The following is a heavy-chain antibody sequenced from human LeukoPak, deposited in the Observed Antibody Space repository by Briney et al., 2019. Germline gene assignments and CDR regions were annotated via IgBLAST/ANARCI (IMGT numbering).Heavy chain of an antibody. J-gene: IGHJ5*02. CDR3: ARETYCGGDCYSELWFDP. D-gene: IGHD2-21*02. V-gene: IGHV1-69*04. CDR2: IIPILGIA. CDR1: GGTSSSYA. Sequence: PVKASCKASGGTSSSYAISWVRQAPGQGLEWMGRIIPILGIANYAQKFQGRVTITADRSTSTAYMELSSLRSEDTAVYYCARETYCGGDCYSELWFDPWGQGTLVTVSS.